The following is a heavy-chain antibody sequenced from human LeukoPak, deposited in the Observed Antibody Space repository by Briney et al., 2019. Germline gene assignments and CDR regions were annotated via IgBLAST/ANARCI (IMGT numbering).Heavy chain of an antibody. J-gene: IGHJ4*02. CDR1: GFTFSSYW. D-gene: IGHD6-6*01. CDR2: INSDGSDT. CDR3: ARDVKYSPDY. Sequence: PGGSLRLSCAASGFTFSSYWMHWVRQAPGKGLVWVSRINSDGSDTRYADSVKGRFTISRDNAKNTLYLQMNTLRPEDTAVYYCARDVKYSPDYWGQGTLVTVSS. V-gene: IGHV3-74*01.